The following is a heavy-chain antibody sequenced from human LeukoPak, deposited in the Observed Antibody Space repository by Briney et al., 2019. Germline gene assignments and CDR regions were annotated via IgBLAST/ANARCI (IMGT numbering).Heavy chain of an antibody. J-gene: IGHJ4*02. CDR1: GFRFSNYA. D-gene: IGHD5-18*01. V-gene: IGHV3-23*01. Sequence: GGSLRLSCTASGFRFSNYAMNWVRQAPGKGLEWVSAISGSGGSTYYADSVKGRFTISRDNSKNTLYLQMNSLRAEDTAVYYCASSSLGGYSYGYYYFDYWGQGTLVTVSS. CDR2: ISGSGGST. CDR3: ASSSLGGYSYGYYYFDY.